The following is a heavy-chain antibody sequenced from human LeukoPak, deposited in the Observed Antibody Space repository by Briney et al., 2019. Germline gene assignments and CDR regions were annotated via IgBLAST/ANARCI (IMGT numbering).Heavy chain of an antibody. Sequence: PGGSLRLSCAASGFTFSSYGMHWVRQAPGKGLEWVAFIRYDGSNKYYADSVKGRFTISRDNSKNTLYLQMNSLRAEDTAVYYCAKGGIWFETRGYYMDVWGKGTTVTISS. CDR3: AKGGIWFETRGYYMDV. V-gene: IGHV3-30*02. J-gene: IGHJ6*03. D-gene: IGHD3-10*01. CDR2: IRYDGSNK. CDR1: GFTFSSYG.